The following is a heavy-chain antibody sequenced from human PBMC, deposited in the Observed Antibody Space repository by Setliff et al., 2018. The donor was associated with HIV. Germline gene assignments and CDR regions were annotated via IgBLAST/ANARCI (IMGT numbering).Heavy chain of an antibody. V-gene: IGHV5-51*01. CDR2: INPGDSDT. CDR1: GYTFTTYY. Sequence: GESLKISCRASGYTFTTYYITWVRQMPGKGLEWIGRINPGDSDTGYSPSFQGQVTISADKSISTTYLQWNSLKASDTAMYYCATRLLGYSGLGYWGQGTLVTVS. CDR3: ATRLLGYSGLGY. J-gene: IGHJ4*02. D-gene: IGHD5-12*01.